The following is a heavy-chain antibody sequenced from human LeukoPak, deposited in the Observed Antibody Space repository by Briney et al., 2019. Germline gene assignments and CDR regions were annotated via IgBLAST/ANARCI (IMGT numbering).Heavy chain of an antibody. CDR2: INPNSGGT. Sequence: ASVKVSCKASGYTFTGYYMHWVRQAPGQGLEWMGRINPNSGGTNYAQKFQGRVTITRDTSISTAYMELSRLRSDDTAVYYCATDLYGDYFMGYWGQGTLVTVSS. CDR1: GYTFTGYY. J-gene: IGHJ4*02. CDR3: ATDLYGDYFMGY. V-gene: IGHV1-2*06. D-gene: IGHD4-17*01.